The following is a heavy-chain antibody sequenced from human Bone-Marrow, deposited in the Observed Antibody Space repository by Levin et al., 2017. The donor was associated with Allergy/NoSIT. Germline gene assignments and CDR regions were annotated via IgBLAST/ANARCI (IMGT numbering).Heavy chain of an antibody. V-gene: IGHV3-23*01. J-gene: IGHJ4*02. CDR3: AKEHSASYSSY. CDR1: GFTFSSYA. Sequence: GGSLRLSCAASGFTFSSYAMSWVRQAPGKGLEWVSAISDNGGRTYYTDSVKGRFTISRDNSKNTLYLQMNSLRAEDTAVYYCAKEHSASYSSYWGQGTLVTVSS. D-gene: IGHD1-26*01. CDR2: ISDNGGRT.